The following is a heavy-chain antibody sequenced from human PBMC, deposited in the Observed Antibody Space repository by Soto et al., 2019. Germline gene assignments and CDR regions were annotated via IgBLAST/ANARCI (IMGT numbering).Heavy chain of an antibody. CDR3: AREVYVLYSPLWDV. D-gene: IGHD2-15*01. J-gene: IGHJ6*04. CDR2: IYYSGST. CDR1: GGSISSYY. Sequence: PSETLSLTCTVSGGSISSYYWSWIRQPPGKGLEWIGYIYYSGSTNYNPSLKSRVTISVDTSKNQFSLKLSSVTAADTAVYYCAREVYVLYSPLWDVWGKGTTVTVSS. V-gene: IGHV4-59*01.